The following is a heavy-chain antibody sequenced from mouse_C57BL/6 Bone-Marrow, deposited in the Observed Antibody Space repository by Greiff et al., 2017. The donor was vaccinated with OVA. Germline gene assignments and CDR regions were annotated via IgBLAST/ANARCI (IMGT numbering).Heavy chain of an antibody. CDR1: GYTFTSYW. J-gene: IGHJ2*01. CDR2: IYPGNSDT. CDR3: TRGTTVVPDY. Sequence: EVQLQQSGTVLVRPGASVKMSCKTSGYTFTSYWMHWVKQRPGQGLEWIGAIYPGNSDTSYNQKFKGKAKLTAVTSASTAYMELSSLTSEDSAVYYCTRGTTVVPDYWGQGTTLTVSS. V-gene: IGHV1-5*01. D-gene: IGHD1-1*01.